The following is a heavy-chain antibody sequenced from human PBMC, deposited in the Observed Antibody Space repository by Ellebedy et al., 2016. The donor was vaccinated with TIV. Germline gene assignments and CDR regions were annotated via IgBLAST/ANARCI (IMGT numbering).Heavy chain of an antibody. Sequence: GSLRLSXSVSGGSVIRSGYYCTWIRQPPGKGLEWIGSLYYSGSTWYNPSLKSRVTISVDTSKNQFSLRLRSMTAADTAVYYWATSAAIDAFDIWGPGTLVTVSS. CDR1: GGSVIRSGYY. V-gene: IGHV4-39*01. CDR3: ATSAAIDAFDI. CDR2: LYYSGST. J-gene: IGHJ3*02. D-gene: IGHD6-25*01.